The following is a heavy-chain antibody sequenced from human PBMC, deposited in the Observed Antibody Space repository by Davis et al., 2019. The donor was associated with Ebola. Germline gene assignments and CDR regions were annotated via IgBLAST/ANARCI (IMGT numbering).Heavy chain of an antibody. CDR1: GGSFSGYY. Sequence: MPSETLSLTCAVYGGSFSGYYWSWIRQPPGKGLEWIGEINHSGSTNYNPSLKSRVTISVDTPKNQFSLKLSSVTAADTAVYYCARHVTELLFLYFDLWGRGTLVTVSS. CDR3: ARHVTELLFLYFDL. D-gene: IGHD1-26*01. CDR2: INHSGST. V-gene: IGHV4-34*01. J-gene: IGHJ2*01.